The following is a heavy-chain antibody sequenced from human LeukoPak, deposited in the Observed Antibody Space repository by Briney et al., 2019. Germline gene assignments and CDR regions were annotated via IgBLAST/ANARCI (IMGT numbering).Heavy chain of an antibody. CDR1: GDSLRRYY. Sequence: PSETLSLTCTVSGDSLRRYYWSWIRQPPGKGLEWIGNIHYSGSTKYNPSLKCRVTISVDTSKNQYSLKVSSLTAADTAVYYCARLGALHDAFDVCGQGTLVTVSS. V-gene: IGHV4-59*12. J-gene: IGHJ3*01. CDR2: IHYSGST. CDR3: ARLGALHDAFDV. D-gene: IGHD3-16*01.